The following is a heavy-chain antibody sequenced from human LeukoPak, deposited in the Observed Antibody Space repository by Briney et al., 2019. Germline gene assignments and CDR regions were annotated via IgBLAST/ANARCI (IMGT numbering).Heavy chain of an antibody. CDR3: ARGDSSGWYNWFDP. D-gene: IGHD6-19*01. V-gene: IGHV4-4*07. CDR2: IYTSGST. Sequence: TSETLSLTCTVSDGSISSYYWSWIRQPAGKGLEWIGRIYTSGSTNYNPSLKSRVTMSVDTSKNQFSLKLSSVTAADTAVYYCARGDSSGWYNWFDPWGQGTLVTVSS. CDR1: DGSISSYY. J-gene: IGHJ5*02.